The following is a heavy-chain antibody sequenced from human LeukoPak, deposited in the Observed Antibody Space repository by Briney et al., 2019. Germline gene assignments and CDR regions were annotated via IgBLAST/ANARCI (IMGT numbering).Heavy chain of an antibody. CDR2: IFHSGST. CDR1: GGXISSGGYY. Sequence: PSETLSLTCTVSGGXISSGGYYWSWIRQHPGKGLEWIGYIFHSGSTYYNPSLKSRVTISVDTSQNHFSLKLTSVTAADTAVYYCARVVVVTTVFFDNWGQGALVTVSS. D-gene: IGHD4-17*01. CDR3: ARVVVVTTVFFDN. J-gene: IGHJ4*02. V-gene: IGHV4-31*03.